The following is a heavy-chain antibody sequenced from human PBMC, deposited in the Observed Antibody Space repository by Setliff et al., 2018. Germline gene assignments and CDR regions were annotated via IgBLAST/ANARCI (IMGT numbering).Heavy chain of an antibody. CDR2: ISPYNGKT. Sequence: ASVKVSCKASGYIFNSYGIAWVRQAPGQGLEWMGWISPYNGKTNHAQNLQGRVAMTTDTPTSTAYMELRSLRSDDTAVYYCARGRDPAYYYDSGGYYWDYWGQGTLVTVSS. CDR3: ARGRDPAYYYDSGGYYWDY. J-gene: IGHJ4*02. V-gene: IGHV1-18*01. CDR1: GYIFNSYG. D-gene: IGHD3-22*01.